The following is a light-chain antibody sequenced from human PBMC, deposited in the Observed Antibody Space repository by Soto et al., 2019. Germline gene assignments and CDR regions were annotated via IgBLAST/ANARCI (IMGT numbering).Light chain of an antibody. CDR1: XSVXXS. CDR3: QQRTNWLT. J-gene: IGKJ4*01. V-gene: IGKV3-11*01. Sequence: EIVLTQSPATLSLSPGERATLSXRXXXSVXXSXGWYQQKPGQPPRLLIYDASKRAAGIPARYSGSGSGTDFTLTISRLEPEDFAVYYCQQRTNWLTFGGGTKVEIK. CDR2: DAS.